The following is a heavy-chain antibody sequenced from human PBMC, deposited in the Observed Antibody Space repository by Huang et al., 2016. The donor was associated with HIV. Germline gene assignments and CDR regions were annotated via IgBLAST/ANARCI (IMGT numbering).Heavy chain of an antibody. CDR2: FDYSGSS. J-gene: IGHJ5*02. D-gene: IGHD3-10*01. CDR1: GGSISSSSYY. V-gene: IGHV4-39*01. Sequence: QLQLQESGPGLVKPSETLSLTCTVSGGSISSSSYYWGWIRQPPGKGGEWIGSFDYSGSSYYNPALKSPVTISGETSKNQFSLKLSSVTAADTAVYYCARHLWFGESGAWFDPWGQGTLVTVSS. CDR3: ARHLWFGESGAWFDP.